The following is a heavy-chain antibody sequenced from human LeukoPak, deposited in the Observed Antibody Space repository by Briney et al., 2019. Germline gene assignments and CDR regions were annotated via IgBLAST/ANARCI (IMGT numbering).Heavy chain of an antibody. V-gene: IGHV3-53*01. CDR1: GFTVSSNC. J-gene: IGHJ6*02. CDR2: IYSGGST. D-gene: IGHD3-10*01. CDR3: ARLGSDGSGTLGLAYYYGMDV. Sequence: PGGSLRLSCAASGFTVSSNCMSWVRQAPGKGLEWVSVIYSGGSTYYADSVKGRFTISRDNPKNTLYLQMNSLRAEDTAVYYCARLGSDGSGTLGLAYYYGMDVWGQGTTVTVSS.